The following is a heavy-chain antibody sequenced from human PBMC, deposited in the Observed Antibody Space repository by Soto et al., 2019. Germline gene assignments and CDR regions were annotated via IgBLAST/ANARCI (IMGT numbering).Heavy chain of an antibody. CDR2: IYPGDSET. J-gene: IGHJ4*02. V-gene: IGHV5-51*01. Sequence: GESLKISCKVSGYSFPSFWIGWVRQMPGKGLEWLGSIYPGDSETRYSPSFQGEVTISADKSMTTAYLHWSSLRASDTATYYCVKQHPLDSRAWHNWGQGTLVTVSS. D-gene: IGHD6-19*01. CDR1: GYSFPSFW. CDR3: VKQHPLDSRAWHN.